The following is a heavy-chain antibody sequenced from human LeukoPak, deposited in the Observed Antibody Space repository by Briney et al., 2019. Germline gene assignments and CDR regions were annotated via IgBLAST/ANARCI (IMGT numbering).Heavy chain of an antibody. CDR1: GFTVSSNY. CDR2: ISSSGSTI. V-gene: IGHV3-11*04. J-gene: IGHJ5*02. CDR3: ARDPPPMVRGVINNWFDP. Sequence: GGSLRLSCAASGFTVSSNYMSWVRQAPGKGLEWVSYISSSGSTIYYADSVKGRFTISRDNAKNSLYLQMNSLRAEDTAVYYCARDPPPMVRGVINNWFDPWGQGTLVTVSS. D-gene: IGHD3-10*01.